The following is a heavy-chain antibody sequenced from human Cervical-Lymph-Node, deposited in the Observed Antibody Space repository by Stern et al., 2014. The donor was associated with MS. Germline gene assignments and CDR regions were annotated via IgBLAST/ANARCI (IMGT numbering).Heavy chain of an antibody. CDR1: GGPFNTSA. CDR2: IIPILGTT. D-gene: IGHD5/OR15-5a*01. V-gene: IGHV1-69*06. J-gene: IGHJ5*02. Sequence: VQLVESGAEVKKPASSVKVSCKASGGPFNTSAISWVRQAPGQGIEWMGGIIPILGTTNYAQKFQGRVTFTADKSTSTAYMALSGLRYEDTAVYYCARDLGVGPSVSWGQGTVVTVSS. CDR3: ARDLGVGPSVS.